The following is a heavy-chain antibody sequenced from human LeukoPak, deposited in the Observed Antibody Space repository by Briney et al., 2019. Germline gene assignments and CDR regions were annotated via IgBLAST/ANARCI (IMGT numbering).Heavy chain of an antibody. CDR2: INWNGGNT. CDR1: GFTFDDYG. V-gene: IGHV3-20*04. D-gene: IGHD1-1*01. J-gene: IGHJ3*01. Sequence: AGGSLRLSCAASGFTFDDYGTSWVRQAPGKGLEWVSGINWNGGNTAYADSVKGRFTISRDNAKDSLYLQMNSLRAEDTALYYCARGMYTGDAVDVWGQGTMVTVSS. CDR3: ARGMYTGDAVDV.